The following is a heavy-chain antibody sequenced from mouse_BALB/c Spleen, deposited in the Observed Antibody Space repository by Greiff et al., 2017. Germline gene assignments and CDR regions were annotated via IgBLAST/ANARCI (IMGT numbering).Heavy chain of an antibody. V-gene: IGHV14-3*02. J-gene: IGHJ1*01. CDR1: GFNIKDTY. CDR3: ALYYGSSYPWYFDV. CDR2: IDPANGNT. Sequence: VQLQQSGAELVRPGALVKLSCTASGFNIKDTYMHWVKQRPEQGLEWIGRIDPANGNTKYDPKFQGKATITADTSSNTAYLQLSSLTSEDTAVYYCALYYGSSYPWYFDVWGAGTTVTVSS. D-gene: IGHD1-1*01.